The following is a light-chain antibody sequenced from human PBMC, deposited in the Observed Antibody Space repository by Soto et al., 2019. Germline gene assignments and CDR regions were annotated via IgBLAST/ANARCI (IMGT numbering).Light chain of an antibody. V-gene: IGKV3-11*01. CDR2: DAS. J-gene: IGKJ5*01. CDR3: QQRNNWPPIN. CDR1: QSVSSY. Sequence: EIVLTHSPVTLSLSPWERATLSCRASQSVSSYLAWYQQKPGQAPRLLIYDASNRATGIPARFSGSGSGTDFTLTIDNLQPEDFAIYYCQQRNNWPPINFGQGTRLEIK.